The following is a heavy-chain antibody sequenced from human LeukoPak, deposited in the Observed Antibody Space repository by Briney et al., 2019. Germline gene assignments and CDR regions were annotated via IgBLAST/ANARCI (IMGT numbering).Heavy chain of an antibody. CDR1: GFTFSTYW. CDR2: VNGDGSST. Sequence: GGSPRLSCAASGFTFSTYWMHWVRQAPGKGLVWVSRVNGDGSSTNYADSVKGRFTISRDNAKNTLYLQMNSLRAEDTAVYYCARDGIAAVDFDYWGQGILVTVSS. CDR3: ARDGIAAVDFDY. V-gene: IGHV3-74*01. D-gene: IGHD6-13*01. J-gene: IGHJ4*02.